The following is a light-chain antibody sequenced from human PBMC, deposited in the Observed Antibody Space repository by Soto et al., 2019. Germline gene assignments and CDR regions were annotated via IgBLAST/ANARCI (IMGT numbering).Light chain of an antibody. V-gene: IGLV2-14*01. J-gene: IGLJ3*02. CDR1: SSDVGGYNY. Sequence: QSALTQPASVSGSPGQSITISCTGTSSDVGGYNYVSWYQQYPGKAPKLMIYEVSYRPSGVSNRFSGSKYGNTASLTISGLKSEDEADYYCSSYTSTYTLVFGGGTKLTVL. CDR2: EVS. CDR3: SSYTSTYTLV.